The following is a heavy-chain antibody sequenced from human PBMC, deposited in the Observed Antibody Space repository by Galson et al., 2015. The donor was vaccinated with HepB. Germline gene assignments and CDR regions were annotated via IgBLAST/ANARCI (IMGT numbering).Heavy chain of an antibody. CDR1: GYTFTSYY. V-gene: IGHV1-46*01. CDR3: ARADSRTGFDH. J-gene: IGHJ5*02. Sequence: SVKVSCKASGYTFTSYYMHWVRQAPGQGLEWMGIINPSGGSTTYAQKFQGRVTMTRDTSTSTVYMELSSLRSEDTAVYYCARADSRTGFDHWGQGTPVTVSS. CDR2: INPSGGST. D-gene: IGHD3-22*01.